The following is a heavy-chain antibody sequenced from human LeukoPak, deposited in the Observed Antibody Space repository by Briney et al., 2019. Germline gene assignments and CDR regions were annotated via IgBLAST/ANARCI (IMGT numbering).Heavy chain of an antibody. Sequence: GGSLRLSCAASGFTFSSYWMNWARQAPGKGLEWVASINHNGNVNYYVDSVKGRFIISRDNAKDSLYLHMNSLRAEDTAVYYCARDRGPNWWEVYAFDNWGQGTLVTVSS. D-gene: IGHD3-10*01. CDR2: INHNGNVN. V-gene: IGHV3-7*01. CDR1: GFTFSSYW. CDR3: ARDRGPNWWEVYAFDN. J-gene: IGHJ4*02.